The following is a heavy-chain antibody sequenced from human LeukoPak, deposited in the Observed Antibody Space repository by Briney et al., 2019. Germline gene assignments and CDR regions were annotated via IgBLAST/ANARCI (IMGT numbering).Heavy chain of an antibody. J-gene: IGHJ4*02. D-gene: IGHD2-8*01. CDR3: ARGVPLGYCTYGVCYPPYYFDY. Sequence: ASVKVSCKASGYTFTSYDINWVRQATGQGLEWMGWMNPNSGNTGYAQKFQGRVTITRNTSIDTAYMDLSGLNSEDTAVYYCARGVPLGYCTYGVCYPPYYFDYWGQGTLVTASS. CDR2: MNPNSGNT. V-gene: IGHV1-8*03. CDR1: GYTFTSYD.